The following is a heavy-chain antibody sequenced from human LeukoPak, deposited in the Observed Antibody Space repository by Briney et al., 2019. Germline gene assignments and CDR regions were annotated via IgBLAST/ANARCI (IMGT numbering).Heavy chain of an antibody. Sequence: PGGSLRLSCAASGFTFSSYAMHWVRQAPGKGLEWVALMSYDGSTKYYADSVKGRFTVSRDTSQSALSLLMSSLRTEDTALYYCARGGYCSRGSCSHVFDYWGPGTLVTVSS. J-gene: IGHJ4*02. CDR1: GFTFSSYA. CDR3: ARGGYCSRGSCSHVFDY. CDR2: MSYDGSTK. V-gene: IGHV3-30-3*01. D-gene: IGHD2-15*01.